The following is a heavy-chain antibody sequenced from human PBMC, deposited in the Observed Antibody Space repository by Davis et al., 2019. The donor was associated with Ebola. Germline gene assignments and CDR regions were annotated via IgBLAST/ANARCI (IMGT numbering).Heavy chain of an antibody. CDR2: AISNSGDT. V-gene: IGHV1-2*06. D-gene: IGHD5-18*01. CDR3: ARGHNYGFEY. CDR1: GYTFTGYN. Sequence: ASVKVSCKASGYTFTGYNIHWVRQAPGHGLEWMGRAISNSGDTNYAQNFQGRVTMTRDTSISTAYMELSRLTSDDTAMYYCARGHNYGFEYWGQGTLVTVSS. J-gene: IGHJ4*02.